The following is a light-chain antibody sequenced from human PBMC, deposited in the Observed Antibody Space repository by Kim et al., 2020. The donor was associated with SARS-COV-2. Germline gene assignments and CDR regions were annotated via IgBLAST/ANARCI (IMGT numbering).Light chain of an antibody. CDR1: GGRIASNY. J-gene: IGLJ3*02. CDR2: DDY. Sequence: KTVIIPCSRSGGRIASNYVQWFRPLPGKAPPTVIYDDYHCTSGVPDRFSGSIDSSSTSASLTISGLNAEEEADYYCQSYDGYNYWVFGGGTQLTVL. V-gene: IGLV6-57*03. CDR3: QSYDGYNYWV.